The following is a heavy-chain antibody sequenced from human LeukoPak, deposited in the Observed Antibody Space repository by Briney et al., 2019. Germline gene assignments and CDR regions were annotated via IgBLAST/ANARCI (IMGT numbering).Heavy chain of an antibody. CDR2: ISFDGVNT. J-gene: IGHJ6*03. CDR1: DFSFITYA. D-gene: IGHD2-2*01. V-gene: IGHV3-30*04. Sequence: PGGSLRLSCAASDFSFITYAMSWVRQAPGKGLEWVAVISFDGVNTFYADSVKGRFTISRDNSNNTVYLQMNNLRPEDTAVFYCARGQGYESYYYMDVWGKGTTVSVSS. CDR3: ARGQGYESYYYMDV.